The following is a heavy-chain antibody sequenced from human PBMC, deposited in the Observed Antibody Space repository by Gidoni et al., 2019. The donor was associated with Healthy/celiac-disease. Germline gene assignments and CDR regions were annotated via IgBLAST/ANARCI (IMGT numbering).Heavy chain of an antibody. Sequence: QVQLQQWGAGLLQPSETLSLTCAVYGGSFSGYYWSWIRQPPGKGLEWIGEINHSGSTNYNPSLKSRVTISVDTSKNQFSLKLSSVTAADTAGYYCARGTRWLQFQGALDYWGQGTLVTVSS. J-gene: IGHJ4*02. CDR3: ARGTRWLQFQGALDY. CDR1: GGSFSGYY. D-gene: IGHD5-12*01. CDR2: INHSGST. V-gene: IGHV4-34*01.